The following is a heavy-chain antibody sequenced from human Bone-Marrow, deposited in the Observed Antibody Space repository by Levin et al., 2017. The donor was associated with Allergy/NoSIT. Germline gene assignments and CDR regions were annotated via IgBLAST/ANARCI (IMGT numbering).Heavy chain of an antibody. CDR2: IRSDGGET. D-gene: IGHD2-8*01. CDR3: ATTAGGV. CDR1: GFTFGDYW. J-gene: IGHJ1*01. Sequence: SCVASGFTFGDYWMHWVRQSQGRGLEWLSRIRSDGGETTYADSVKGRFVISRDNTKDTLYLLMNSLRAEDTAVYYCATTAGGVWGQGTLVTVSS. V-gene: IGHV3-74*03.